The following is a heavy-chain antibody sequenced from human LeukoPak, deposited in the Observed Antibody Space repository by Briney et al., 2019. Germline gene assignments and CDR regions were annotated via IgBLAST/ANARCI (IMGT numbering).Heavy chain of an antibody. J-gene: IGHJ6*02. Sequence: GGSLRLSCAASGFTFSSYAMSWVRQAPGKGLEWVSAISGSGGSTYYADSVKGRFTISRDNAKNSLYLQMNSLGAEDTAVYYCARDPVRYYYYYGMDVWGQGTTVTVSS. V-gene: IGHV3-23*01. CDR2: ISGSGGST. CDR1: GFTFSSYA. CDR3: ARDPVRYYYYYGMDV. D-gene: IGHD3-10*01.